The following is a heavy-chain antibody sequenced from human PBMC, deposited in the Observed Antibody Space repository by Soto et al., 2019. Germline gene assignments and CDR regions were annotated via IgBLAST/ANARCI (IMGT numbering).Heavy chain of an antibody. V-gene: IGHV1-8*01. CDR3: ARMESFGSLNWFDP. D-gene: IGHD5-18*01. CDR1: GSPFTNNV. Sequence: QVQLVQSGAEVKKPGASVKVSCKASGSPFTNNVVTWVRQAPGQGLEWMGWMNPGSGDTGYAQKFQGRVTMTRDISIATAYMELTGLTSEDTAIYYCARMESFGSLNWFDPWGQGTLVTVSS. CDR2: MNPGSGDT. J-gene: IGHJ5*02.